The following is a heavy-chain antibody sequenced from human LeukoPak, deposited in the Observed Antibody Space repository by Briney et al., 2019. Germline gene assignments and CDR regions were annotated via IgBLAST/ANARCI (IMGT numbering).Heavy chain of an antibody. CDR2: MNPNSGNT. D-gene: IGHD2-2*01. V-gene: IGHV1-8*01. CDR1: GYTFTNYD. Sequence: ASVKVSCKTSGYTFTNYDINWVRQATGQGLEWMGWMNPNSGNTGYAQKFQGRVTMTRDTSISTAYMELSSLRSEDTAVYYCARPHCSSTDCHPPEWFDPWGQGTLVTVSS. CDR3: ARPHCSSTDCHPPEWFDP. J-gene: IGHJ5*02.